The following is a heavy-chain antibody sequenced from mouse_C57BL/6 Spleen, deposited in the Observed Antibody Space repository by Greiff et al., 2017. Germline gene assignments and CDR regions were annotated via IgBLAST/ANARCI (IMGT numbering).Heavy chain of an antibody. CDR2: IYPGSGST. Sequence: VQLQQPGAELVKPGASVKMSCKASGYTFTSYWITWVKQRPGQGLEWIGDIYPGSGSTNYNEKFKSKATLTVDTSSSTAYMQRSSLTSEDSAVYYCRGITTVDWYFDVWGTGTTVTVSS. CDR1: GYTFTSYW. J-gene: IGHJ1*03. V-gene: IGHV1-55*01. CDR3: RGITTVDWYFDV. D-gene: IGHD1-1*01.